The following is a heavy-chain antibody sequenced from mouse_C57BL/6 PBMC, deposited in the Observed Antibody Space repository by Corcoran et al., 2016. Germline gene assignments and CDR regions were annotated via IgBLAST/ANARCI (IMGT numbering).Heavy chain of an antibody. CDR1: GYTFTDYY. Sequence: EVQLQQSGPELVKPGASVKISCKASGYTFTDYYMNWVKQSHGKSLEWIGDINPNNGGTSYNQKFKGKATLTVDKSSNTAYMELRSLTSEDSAVYYGARGETMRYFFDYWGQGTTLTVSS. J-gene: IGHJ2*01. V-gene: IGHV1-26*01. D-gene: IGHD2-4*01. CDR2: INPNNGGT. CDR3: ARGETMRYFFDY.